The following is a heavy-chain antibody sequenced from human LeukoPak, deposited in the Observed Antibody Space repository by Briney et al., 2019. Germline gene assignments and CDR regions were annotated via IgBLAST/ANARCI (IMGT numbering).Heavy chain of an antibody. J-gene: IGHJ4*02. D-gene: IGHD4-17*01. CDR2: ISSSGSYM. CDR1: GFTFSTYT. Sequence: GRSLRLSCAASGFTFSTYTLNWVRQAPGKGLEWVSFISSSGSYMSYADSVKGRFTISRDNAVNSLYLQMNSLRAEDTAIYYCARDRYGDYGFDYWGQGTLVTVSS. CDR3: ARDRYGDYGFDY. V-gene: IGHV3-21*01.